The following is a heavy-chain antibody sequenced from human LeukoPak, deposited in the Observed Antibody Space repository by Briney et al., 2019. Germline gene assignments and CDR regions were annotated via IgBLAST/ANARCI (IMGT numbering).Heavy chain of an antibody. CDR2: IIPIFGTA. Sequence: SVKVSCKASGGTFSSYAISWVRQAPGQGLEWMGGIIPIFGTANYAQKFQGRVTITADKSTSTAYMELSSLRAEDTAVYYCAREKITMVRGAIDYWGQGTLVTVSS. V-gene: IGHV1-69*06. D-gene: IGHD3-10*01. J-gene: IGHJ4*02. CDR3: AREKITMVRGAIDY. CDR1: GGTFSSYA.